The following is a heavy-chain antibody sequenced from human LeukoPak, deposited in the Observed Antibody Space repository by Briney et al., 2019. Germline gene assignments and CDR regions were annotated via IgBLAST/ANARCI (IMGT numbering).Heavy chain of an antibody. D-gene: IGHD6-13*01. V-gene: IGHV1-2*02. J-gene: IGHJ4*02. Sequence: GASVKVSCKASGYTFTGYYMHWVRQAPGQGLEWMGWINPNSGGTNYAQKFQGRVTMTRDTSISTAYMELSRLRSDDTAVYYCARVGEQQLVLYYFDYWGQGTLVTVSS. CDR1: GYTFTGYY. CDR3: ARVGEQQLVLYYFDY. CDR2: INPNSGGT.